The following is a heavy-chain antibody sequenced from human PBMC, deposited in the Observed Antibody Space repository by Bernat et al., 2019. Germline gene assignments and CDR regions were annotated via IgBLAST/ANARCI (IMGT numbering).Heavy chain of an antibody. V-gene: IGHV3-23*01. CDR2: IRGSGGGT. CDR1: GFIFSSYA. D-gene: IGHD5-12*01. Sequence: EVQLLESGGGLVQPGGSLRLSCAASGFIFSSYAMNWVRQAPGKGLEWVSAIRGSGGGTYYADSGKGRFTISRDNSKNMLFLQMNSLRAEDTAVYYCARDRSGYGDFDYWGQGTLVTVSS. CDR3: ARDRSGYGDFDY. J-gene: IGHJ4*02.